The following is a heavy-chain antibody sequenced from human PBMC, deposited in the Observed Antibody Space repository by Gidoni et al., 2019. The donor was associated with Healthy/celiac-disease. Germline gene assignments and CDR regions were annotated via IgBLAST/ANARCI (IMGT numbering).Heavy chain of an antibody. CDR3: ARDFGPPALSSSDWFDP. D-gene: IGHD6-13*01. J-gene: IGHJ5*02. V-gene: IGHV1-69*01. CDR1: GGTFSSYA. Sequence: QVQLVQSGAEVKKPGSSVKVSCKASGGTFSSYAISWVRQAPGQGLEWMGGIIPIFGTANYAQKFQGRVTITADESTSTAYMELSSLRSEDTAVYYCARDFGPPALSSSDWFDPWGQGTLVTVSS. CDR2: IIPIFGTA.